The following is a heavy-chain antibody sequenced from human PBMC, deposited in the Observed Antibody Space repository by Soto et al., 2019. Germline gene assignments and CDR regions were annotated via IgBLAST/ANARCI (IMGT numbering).Heavy chain of an antibody. CDR1: GFTFSSYS. CDR2: ISSSSDAK. D-gene: IGHD6-13*01. CDR3: ARGNLAASGTFDY. J-gene: IGHJ4*02. Sequence: EVNLVESGGGLVQPGGSLRLSCAASGFTFSSYSMNWVRQAPGKGLEWISYISSSSDAKYYADSVEGRFTISRDNAKDSLFLQLTCLRDEDTAVFYCARGNLAASGTFDYWGQGTLDAVSS. V-gene: IGHV3-48*02.